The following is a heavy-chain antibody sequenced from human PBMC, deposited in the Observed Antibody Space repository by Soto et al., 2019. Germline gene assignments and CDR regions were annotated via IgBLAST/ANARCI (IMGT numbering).Heavy chain of an antibody. V-gene: IGHV3-11*06. CDR3: VRKAWEAVAINPSFYFDH. D-gene: IGHD6-19*01. CDR1: GFSFSDYY. J-gene: IGHJ4*02. CDR2: ISGSSSYT. Sequence: GGSLRLSCAASGFSFSDYYMSWIRQAPGKGLEWVSYISGSSSYTHYADSVAGRFTISRDNAKKSLYLQMNSLRADDTAVYYCVRKAWEAVAINPSFYFDHWGQGILVTVSS.